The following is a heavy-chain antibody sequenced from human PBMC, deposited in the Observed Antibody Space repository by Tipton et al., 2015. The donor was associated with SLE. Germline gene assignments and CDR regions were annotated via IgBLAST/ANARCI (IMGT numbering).Heavy chain of an antibody. D-gene: IGHD5-18*01. J-gene: IGHJ4*02. Sequence: LVKPTETLSLTCTVSGSSLTGSYWSWIRQPPGKGLEWIGYIYYTGTTKFEPSLKSRVTFSVDRSKNQFSLNVRSVTAADTAVYHCGRGARGYSYGSDEDFDSWGQGILVTVSS. CDR2: IYYTGTT. V-gene: IGHV4-59*12. CDR3: GRGARGYSYGSDEDFDS. CDR1: GSSLTGSY.